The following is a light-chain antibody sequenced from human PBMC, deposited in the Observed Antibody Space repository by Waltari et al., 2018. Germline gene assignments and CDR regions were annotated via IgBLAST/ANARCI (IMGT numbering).Light chain of an antibody. J-gene: IGKJ5*01. CDR1: QNPDIY. CDR2: SAS. Sequence: SPRSQAPSSLSPFLVDRGTSTCRSAQNPDIYFNWYQQKPRKVPNLLIYSASTLQSAVPSRFSGSGYGTDFTLTINNLQPEDFSTFYCKQTYSTLSITFGQGTRLEIK. CDR3: KQTYSTLSIT. V-gene: IGKV1-39*01.